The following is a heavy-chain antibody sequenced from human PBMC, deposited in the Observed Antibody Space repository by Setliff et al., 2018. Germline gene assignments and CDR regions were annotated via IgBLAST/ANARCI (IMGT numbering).Heavy chain of an antibody. Sequence: SVKVSCKTSGGTFSSNAISWVRQAPGQGLEWVGGIVPLLGVANSAKQFLGRVTITADESTNTVYMELGGLGSEDTAVYYCVREGVDTRSSTDYRYYMDVWGKGTTVTVSS. CDR3: VREGVDTRSSTDYRYYMDV. CDR1: GGTFSSNA. D-gene: IGHD5-18*01. J-gene: IGHJ6*03. V-gene: IGHV1-69*10. CDR2: IVPLLGVA.